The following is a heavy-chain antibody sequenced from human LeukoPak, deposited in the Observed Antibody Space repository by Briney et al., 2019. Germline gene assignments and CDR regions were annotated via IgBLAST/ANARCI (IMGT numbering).Heavy chain of an antibody. CDR3: AREIAAAGTSLDY. Sequence: ASVKVSCKASGYTFTSYGISWVRQAPGQGLEWMGWINPNSGGTNYAQKFQGRVTMTRDTSISTAYMELSRLRSDDTAVYYCAREIAAAGTSLDYWGQGTLVTVSS. CDR1: GYTFTSYG. V-gene: IGHV1-2*02. J-gene: IGHJ4*02. D-gene: IGHD6-13*01. CDR2: INPNSGGT.